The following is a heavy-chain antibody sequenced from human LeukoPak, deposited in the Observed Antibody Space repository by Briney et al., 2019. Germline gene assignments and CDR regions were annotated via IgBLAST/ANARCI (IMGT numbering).Heavy chain of an antibody. Sequence: GKVSCKAAGYTFTSNYMHWVRQAPGQGVEGMGIIPPCGGSTTYAQQFQGRVTMTRATSTSTVYMELSSLRSEATAVYYCARDYCSSTSCYLAYWGQGTLVTVSS. CDR2: IPPCGGST. CDR1: GYTFTSNY. D-gene: IGHD2-2*01. J-gene: IGHJ4*02. CDR3: ARDYCSSTSCYLAY. V-gene: IGHV1-46*01.